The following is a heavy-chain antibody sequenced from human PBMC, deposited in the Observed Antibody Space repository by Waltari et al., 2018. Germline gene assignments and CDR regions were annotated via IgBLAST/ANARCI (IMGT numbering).Heavy chain of an antibody. CDR1: GYTFTSYD. J-gene: IGHJ4*02. D-gene: IGHD5-18*01. V-gene: IGHV1-8*03. CDR2: VYSTSGNN. CDR3: ARARIGYSYGLGY. Sequence: QGQLVQSGAEVKKPGASVNVSCKASGYTFTSYDINWVRQATGQGLEWMGWVYSTSGNNGYGQQFQCRVTITMNPSISTAYMELSSLSPEDTAVYFCARARIGYSYGLGYWCPGTLLTVSS.